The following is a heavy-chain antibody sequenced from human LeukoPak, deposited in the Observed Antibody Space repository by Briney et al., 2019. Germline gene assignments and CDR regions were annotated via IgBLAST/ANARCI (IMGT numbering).Heavy chain of an antibody. CDR2: IKQGGSEI. CDR3: ARDRESESDSEGDY. J-gene: IGHJ4*02. D-gene: IGHD4-11*01. V-gene: IGHV3-7*01. Sequence: GALRLSCSASGFTLSRFWMSWVRQAPGKGLEYVALIKQGGSEIYHMDSVKGRFTISRDDATNSLYLQMNSPRVEDTALYYCARDRESESDSEGDYWGQGTLVTVSS. CDR1: GFTLSRFW.